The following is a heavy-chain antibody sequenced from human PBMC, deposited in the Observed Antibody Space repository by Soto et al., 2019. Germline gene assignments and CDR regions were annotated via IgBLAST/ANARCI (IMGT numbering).Heavy chain of an antibody. CDR1: GGTFNSYV. V-gene: IGHV1-69*12. D-gene: IGHD5-12*01. Sequence: QVQLVQSGAEVKKPGSSVKVSCKASGGTFNSYVFNWVRQAPGQGLEWMGGIISIFGTPNYGQKFQGRVTITADESTSTVLMELSSLTSEDTAIYYCARDLGSGYDPGDYWGQGTLVTVSS. CDR2: IISIFGTP. J-gene: IGHJ4*02. CDR3: ARDLGSGYDPGDY.